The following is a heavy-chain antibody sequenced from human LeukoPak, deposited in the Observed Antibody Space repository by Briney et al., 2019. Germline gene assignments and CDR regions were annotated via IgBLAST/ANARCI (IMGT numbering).Heavy chain of an antibody. CDR3: AREAPEYYYDSSGYYFDY. CDR2: INWNGGST. J-gene: IGHJ4*02. V-gene: IGHV3-20*04. CDR1: GFTFDDYG. Sequence: GGSLRLSCAASGFTFDDYGMSWVRQAPGKGLEWVSGINWNGGSTGYADSVKGRFTICRDNAKNSLYLQMNSLRAEDTALYYCAREAPEYYYDSSGYYFDYWGQGTLVTVSS. D-gene: IGHD3-22*01.